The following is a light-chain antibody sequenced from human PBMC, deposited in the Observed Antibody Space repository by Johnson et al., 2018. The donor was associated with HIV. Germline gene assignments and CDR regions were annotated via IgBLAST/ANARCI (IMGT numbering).Light chain of an antibody. CDR1: SSNIGNNY. V-gene: IGLV1-51*02. Sequence: QSVLTQPPSVSAAPGQKVTISCSGSSSNIGNNYVSWYRQLPGTAPQLLIYENNKRPSGIPDRFSGSKSATSATLGITGLQTGDDADYYCGTWNNSLSANYVCGTGTRVTVL. CDR3: GTWNNSLSANYV. J-gene: IGLJ1*01. CDR2: ENN.